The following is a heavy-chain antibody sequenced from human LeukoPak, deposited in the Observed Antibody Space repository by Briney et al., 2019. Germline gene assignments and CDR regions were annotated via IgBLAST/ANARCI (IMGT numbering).Heavy chain of an antibody. D-gene: IGHD1-26*01. CDR3: AKAGAIKFDF. V-gene: IGHV3-23*01. Sequence: GGSLRLSCAASGFIFSNSAMSWVRQAPGKGLEWVSGINGGGTGTYYAYSVRGRVTISRDNSKNTLHLDMNSVRAEDTAIYYCAKAGAIKFDFWGQGILVTVFS. CDR2: INGGGTGT. CDR1: GFIFSNSA. J-gene: IGHJ4*02.